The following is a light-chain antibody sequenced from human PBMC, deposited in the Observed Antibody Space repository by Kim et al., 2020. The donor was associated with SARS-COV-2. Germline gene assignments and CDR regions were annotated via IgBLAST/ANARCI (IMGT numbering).Light chain of an antibody. J-gene: IGKJ4*01. Sequence: SVCAGESATLSCSASQRVSSYWAWYQQKPGQAPRLLFYAASTGATGTPARFSGSGSGTEFTLTISSLQSEDFAVYSCQQYNKWPLTFGRGTKLE. CDR1: QRVSSY. CDR2: AAS. V-gene: IGKV3-15*01. CDR3: QQYNKWPLT.